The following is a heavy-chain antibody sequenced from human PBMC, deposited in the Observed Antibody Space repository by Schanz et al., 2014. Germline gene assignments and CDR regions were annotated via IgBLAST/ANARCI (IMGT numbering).Heavy chain of an antibody. CDR3: ATMWGYCTATACQILEVLDV. CDR1: GYTFSDYG. D-gene: IGHD2-8*02. V-gene: IGHV1-18*01. Sequence: QVQLVQSGDEVKKPGASVKVSCKTSGYTFSDYGITWVRQAPGQGLEWVGWISPYTGNTHYFDKMEGKVTMTTDTSTSTAYMELRSLRSDDTGMYYCATMWGYCTATACQILEVLDVWGRGTMVTVSS. CDR2: ISPYTGNT. J-gene: IGHJ3*01.